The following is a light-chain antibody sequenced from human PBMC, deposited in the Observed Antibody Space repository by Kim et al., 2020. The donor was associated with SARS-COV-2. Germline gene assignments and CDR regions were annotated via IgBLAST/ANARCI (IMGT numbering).Light chain of an antibody. Sequence: QTVRITCQGDSLRSYYASWYQQKPRQAPVLVIYGKNNRPSGIPDRFSGSSSGNTASLTITGAQAEDEADYYCNSRDSSGNHVVFGGGTQLTVL. CDR1: SLRSYY. J-gene: IGLJ2*01. CDR3: NSRDSSGNHVV. V-gene: IGLV3-19*01. CDR2: GKN.